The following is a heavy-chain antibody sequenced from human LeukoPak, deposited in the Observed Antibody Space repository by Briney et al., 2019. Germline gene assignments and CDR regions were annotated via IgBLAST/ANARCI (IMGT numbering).Heavy chain of an antibody. D-gene: IGHD1/OR15-1a*01. Sequence: SETLSLTCTVSGGSISGGDYYWSWIRQLPGKGLEGIAYIYYSGTTYYNPSLKSRLTISTDTSNNQFSLNLSSVTAADTAVYYCATNNLHGGGFFDYWGQGTLVTVSS. CDR3: ATNNLHGGGFFDY. V-gene: IGHV4-31*03. J-gene: IGHJ4*02. CDR2: IYYSGTT. CDR1: GGSISGGDYY.